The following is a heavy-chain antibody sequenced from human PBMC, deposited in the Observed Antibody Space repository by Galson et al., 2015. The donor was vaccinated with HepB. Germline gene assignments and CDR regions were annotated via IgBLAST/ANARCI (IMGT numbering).Heavy chain of an antibody. D-gene: IGHD3-10*01. CDR2: IYWDDDK. Sequence: PALVKPTQTLTLTCTFSGFSLSTSGVGVGWIRQPPGKALEWLALIYWDDDKRYSPSLKSRLTITKDTSKNQVVLTMTNMDPVDTATYCCAHRPYGPGGYYFDYWGQGTLVTVSS. CDR1: GFSLSTSGVG. V-gene: IGHV2-5*02. CDR3: AHRPYGPGGYYFDY. J-gene: IGHJ4*02.